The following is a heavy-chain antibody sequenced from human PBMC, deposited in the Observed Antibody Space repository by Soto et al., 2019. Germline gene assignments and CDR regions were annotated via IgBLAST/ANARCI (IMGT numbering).Heavy chain of an antibody. Sequence: QVQLVQSGAAVKKPGSSVKVSCKASGGTFSSYAISWVRQAPGQGLEWMGGIIPIFGTANYAQKFQGRVTITADESTSTAYVELGSLRSEDTAVYYCARHPGGRGYYYGMDVWGQGTTVTVSS. V-gene: IGHV1-69*12. CDR1: GGTFSSYA. CDR3: ARHPGGRGYYYGMDV. CDR2: IIPIFGTA. J-gene: IGHJ6*02. D-gene: IGHD2-15*01.